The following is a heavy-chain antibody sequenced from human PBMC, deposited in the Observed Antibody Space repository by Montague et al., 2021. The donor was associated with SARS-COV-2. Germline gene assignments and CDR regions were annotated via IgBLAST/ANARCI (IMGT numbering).Heavy chain of an antibody. CDR2: MKSSGST. J-gene: IGHJ4*02. Sequence: SETLSLTCTVSGASINGHHWSWIRQPPGKGLEWIGYMKSSGSTNYKPSLKSRVTISVDTSKKQVSLKMISVTAAATAVYYCARDLGDRDGGFDYWGQGTLVTVSS. D-gene: IGHD3-16*01. V-gene: IGHV4-59*11. CDR1: GASINGHH. CDR3: ARDLGDRDGGFDY.